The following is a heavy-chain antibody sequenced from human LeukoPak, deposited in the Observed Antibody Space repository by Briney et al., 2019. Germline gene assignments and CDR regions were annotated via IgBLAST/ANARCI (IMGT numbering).Heavy chain of an antibody. J-gene: IGHJ6*02. Sequence: PGGSLRLSCAASGFTFSSYWMSWVRQAPGKGLMWVSQINSDGGATSCADPVKGRCTISRGNAKNMLYLEMNSLRVEDTAVYFCTRDHGLDVWGQGTTVTVSS. CDR3: TRDHGLDV. CDR1: GFTFSSYW. V-gene: IGHV3-74*01. CDR2: INSDGGAT.